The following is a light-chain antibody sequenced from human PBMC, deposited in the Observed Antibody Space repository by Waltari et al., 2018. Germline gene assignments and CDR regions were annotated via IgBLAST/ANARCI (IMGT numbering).Light chain of an antibody. J-gene: IGKJ2*01. CDR2: RVS. Sequence: DIVLTQTPLSSPVTLGQPASISCRSSQSLVHSNGNTYLRWLQQRPGQPPRLLIYRVSNRFSGVPDRFSGSGAGTEFTLKISRVEAEDVGLYYCTQVTELPRTFGQGTKLEIK. CDR1: QSLVHSNGNTY. V-gene: IGKV2-24*01. CDR3: TQVTELPRT.